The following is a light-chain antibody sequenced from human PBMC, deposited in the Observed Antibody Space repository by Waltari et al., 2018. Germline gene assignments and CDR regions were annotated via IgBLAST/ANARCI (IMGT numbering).Light chain of an antibody. CDR3: QQYYRSRT. V-gene: IGKV4-1*01. Sequence: DIVMTQSTDSLAVSLGERATIPCRSSQSVLYNSNDKNYLAWYPQKPGQPPRLLIYCASTRESGVPDRFSGSGSGTDFTLTISNLQAEDVAVYYCQQYYRSRTFGQGTKVEIK. J-gene: IGKJ1*01. CDR2: CAS. CDR1: QSVLYNSNDKNY.